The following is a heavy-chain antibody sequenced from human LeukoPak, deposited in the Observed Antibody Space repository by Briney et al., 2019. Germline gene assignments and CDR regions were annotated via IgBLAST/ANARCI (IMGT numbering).Heavy chain of an antibody. Sequence: GGSLRLSYAASGFSFSSYAMHWVRQAPGKGLEWVAVISYDGSNKYYADSVKGRFTISRDNSKNTLYLQMNSLRAEDTAVYYCARGDPQLWLLFDYWGQGTLVTVSS. V-gene: IGHV3-30-3*01. D-gene: IGHD5-18*01. CDR3: ARGDPQLWLLFDY. J-gene: IGHJ4*02. CDR1: GFSFSSYA. CDR2: ISYDGSNK.